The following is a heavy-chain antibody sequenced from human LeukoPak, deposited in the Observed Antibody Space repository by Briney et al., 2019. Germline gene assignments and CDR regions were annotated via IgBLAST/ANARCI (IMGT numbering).Heavy chain of an antibody. CDR1: GGSISSYY. CDR3: ARDRTDTAMGTVYWFDP. D-gene: IGHD5-18*01. CDR2: IYTSGST. J-gene: IGHJ5*02. Sequence: SETLSLTCTVSGGSISSYYWSWIRQPAGKGLEWIGRIYTSGSTNYNPSLKSRVTMSVDTSKNQFSLKLSSVTAADTAVYYCARDRTDTAMGTVYWFDPWGQGTLVTVSS. V-gene: IGHV4-4*07.